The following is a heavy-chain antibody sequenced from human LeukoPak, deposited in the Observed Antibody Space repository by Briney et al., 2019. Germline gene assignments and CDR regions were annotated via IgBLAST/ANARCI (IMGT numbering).Heavy chain of an antibody. CDR1: GFTFSSHG. Sequence: GGSLRLSCAASGFTFSSHGMNWVRQAPGKWLEWVSGISPSGGITYYTDSVKGRFTISRDNSKNTQSLQMNSLRAEDTAVYYCAKDSGTTGEVKFDPWGQGTLVTVSS. CDR3: AKDSGTTGEVKFDP. D-gene: IGHD3-10*01. J-gene: IGHJ5*02. CDR2: ISPSGGIT. V-gene: IGHV3-23*01.